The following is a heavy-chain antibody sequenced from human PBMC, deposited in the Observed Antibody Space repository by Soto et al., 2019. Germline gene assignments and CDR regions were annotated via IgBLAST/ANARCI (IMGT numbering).Heavy chain of an antibody. CDR1: GGSISSGGYY. CDR2: IYYSGST. J-gene: IGHJ5*02. D-gene: IGHD3-16*01. CDR3: ARDPAERLGEGNWFDP. V-gene: IGHV4-31*03. Sequence: QVQLQESGPGLVKPSQTLSLTCTVSGGSISSGGYYWSWIRQHPGKGLEWIGYIYYSGSTYYNPSLKSRVTISVDTSKNQFSLKLSSVTAAGTAVYYCARDPAERLGEGNWFDPWGQGTLVTVSS.